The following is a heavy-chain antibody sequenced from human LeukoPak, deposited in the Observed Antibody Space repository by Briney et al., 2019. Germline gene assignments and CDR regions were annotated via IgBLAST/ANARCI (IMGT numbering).Heavy chain of an antibody. D-gene: IGHD5-18*01. CDR2: INHSGST. V-gene: IGHV4-34*01. Sequence: PSETLSLTCAVYGGSFSGYYWSWIRQPPGKGLEWIGEINHSGSTNYNPPLKSRVTISVDTSKNQFSLKLSSVTAADTAVYYCARGPGGYMTTRQLWPFGFDYWGQGTLVTVSS. J-gene: IGHJ4*02. CDR3: ARGPGGYMTTRQLWPFGFDY. CDR1: GGSFSGYY.